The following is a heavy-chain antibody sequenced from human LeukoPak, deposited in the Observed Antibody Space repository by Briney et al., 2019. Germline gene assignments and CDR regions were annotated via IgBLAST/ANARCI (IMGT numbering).Heavy chain of an antibody. D-gene: IGHD4-17*01. J-gene: IGHJ6*03. Sequence: GGSLRLSCAASGFTFSSYAMSWVRQAPGKGLEWVSAISGSGGSTYYADSVKGRFIISRDNAKDSLYLHMNSLRAEDTAMYYCARDLKYGDSYYYYIDVWGKGTTVTVSS. CDR2: ISGSGGST. V-gene: IGHV3-23*01. CDR3: ARDLKYGDSYYYYIDV. CDR1: GFTFSSYA.